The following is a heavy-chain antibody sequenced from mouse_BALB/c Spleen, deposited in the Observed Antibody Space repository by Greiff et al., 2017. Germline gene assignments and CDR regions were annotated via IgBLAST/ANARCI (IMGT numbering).Heavy chain of an antibody. D-gene: IGHD2-14*01. CDR1: GFTFSDYY. CDR2: ISDGGSYT. Sequence: EVHLVESGGGLVKPGGSLKLSCAASGFTFSDYYMYWVRQTPEKRLEWVATISDGGSYTYYPDSVKGRFTISRDNAKNNLYLQMSSLKSEDTAMYYCARGLYRYYFDYWGQGTTLTVSS. CDR3: ARGLYRYYFDY. J-gene: IGHJ2*01. V-gene: IGHV5-4*02.